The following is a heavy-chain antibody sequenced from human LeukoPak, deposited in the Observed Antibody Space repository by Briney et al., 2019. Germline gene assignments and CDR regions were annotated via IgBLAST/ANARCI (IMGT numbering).Heavy chain of an antibody. Sequence: PSETLSLTCTVSGGSISSYYWSLIRQPPGKGLEWIGYIYYSGSTNYNPSLKSRVTISVDTSKNQFSLKLSSVTAADTAVYYCARIHSSSWYMNWYFDLWGRGTLVTVSS. CDR2: IYYSGST. D-gene: IGHD6-13*01. CDR1: GGSISSYY. CDR3: ARIHSSSWYMNWYFDL. V-gene: IGHV4-59*01. J-gene: IGHJ2*01.